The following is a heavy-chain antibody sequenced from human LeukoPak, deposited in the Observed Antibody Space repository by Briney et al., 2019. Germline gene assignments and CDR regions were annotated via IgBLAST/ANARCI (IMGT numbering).Heavy chain of an antibody. CDR1: GFTFRGAA. CDR2: ISSSGNNA. CDR3: AKDIQLST. J-gene: IGHJ3*01. Sequence: RGSLRLSCAVSGFTFRGAAMTWVRQAPGKGLEWVSLISSSGNNAYYADSVKGRFTISRDNSKNTLSLQMNSLRVEDTAIYYCAKDIQLSTWGLGTRVTVSS. V-gene: IGHV3-23*01. D-gene: IGHD5-24*01.